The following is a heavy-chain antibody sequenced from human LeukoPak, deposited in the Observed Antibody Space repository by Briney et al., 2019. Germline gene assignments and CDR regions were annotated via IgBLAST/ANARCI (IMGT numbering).Heavy chain of an antibody. CDR2: ISYDGSNK. D-gene: IGHD5-24*01. CDR1: GFTFNSYG. V-gene: IGHV3-30*18. Sequence: GGSLRLSCAASGFTFNSYGMHWVRQAPGKGLEWVAVISYDGSNKYYADSVKGRFTISRDNPKNTLYLQMNSLRAEDTAVYYCAKDAMASFDYWGQGTLVTVSS. J-gene: IGHJ4*02. CDR3: AKDAMASFDY.